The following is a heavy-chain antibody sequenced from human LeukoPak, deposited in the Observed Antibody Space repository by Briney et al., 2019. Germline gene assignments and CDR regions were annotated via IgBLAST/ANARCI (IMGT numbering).Heavy chain of an antibody. CDR2: ISGSGGST. CDR3: AKASPYYYGMDV. CDR1: GFTFSDYY. D-gene: IGHD2-2*01. V-gene: IGHV3-23*01. Sequence: GGSLRLSCAASGFTFSDYYMSWVRQAPGKGLEWVSAISGSGGSTYYADSVKGRFAISRDNSKNTLYLQMNSLRAEDTAVYYCAKASPYYYGMDVWGQGTTVTVSS. J-gene: IGHJ6*02.